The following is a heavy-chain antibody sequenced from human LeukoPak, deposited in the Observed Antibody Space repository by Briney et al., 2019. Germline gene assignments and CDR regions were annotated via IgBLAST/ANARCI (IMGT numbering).Heavy chain of an antibody. CDR2: ISGSGGST. D-gene: IGHD3-22*01. Sequence: GGSLRLSCVASGITFSTYSMSWVRQAPGKGLEWVSAISGSGGSTYYADSVKGRFTISRDNSKNTLYLQMNSLRAEDTAVYYCAKNRRSRDSSGYLYYFDYWGQGTLVTVSS. CDR3: AKNRRSRDSSGYLYYFDY. CDR1: GITFSTYS. V-gene: IGHV3-23*01. J-gene: IGHJ4*02.